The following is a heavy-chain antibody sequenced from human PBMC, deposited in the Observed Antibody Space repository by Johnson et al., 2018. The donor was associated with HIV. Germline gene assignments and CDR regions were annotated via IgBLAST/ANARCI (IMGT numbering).Heavy chain of an antibody. D-gene: IGHD5-12*01. J-gene: IGHJ3*02. V-gene: IGHV3-9*01. CDR3: AGDVSWLPDAFDI. Sequence: VQLVESGGGLVKPGGSLRLSCAASGFSFDDYAMHWVRQAPGKGLEWVSGISWNSGSIGYADSVKGRFTISRDNARYSLYLQMNSLGAVDTAVYYCAGDVSWLPDAFDIWGQGTMVTVSS. CDR1: GFSFDDYA. CDR2: ISWNSGSI.